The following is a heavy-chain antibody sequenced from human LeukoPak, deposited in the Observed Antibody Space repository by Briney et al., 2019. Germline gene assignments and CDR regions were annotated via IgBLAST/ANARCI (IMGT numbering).Heavy chain of an antibody. V-gene: IGHV1-2*02. CDR1: GYTFTGYY. CDR2: INPNSGGT. J-gene: IGHJ4*02. Sequence: ASVKVSCKASGYTFTGYYMHWVRQAPGQGLEWMGWINPNSGGTNYAQKFQGRVTMTRDTSISTAYMELSRLRSDDTAVYYCARERPTSIAAYFDYWGQGTLVTVSS. CDR3: ARERPTSIAAYFDY. D-gene: IGHD6-6*01.